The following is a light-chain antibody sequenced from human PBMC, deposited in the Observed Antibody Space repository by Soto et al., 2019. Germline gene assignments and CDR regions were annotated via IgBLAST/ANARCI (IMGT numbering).Light chain of an antibody. J-gene: IGLJ3*02. CDR1: SGHSSYI. V-gene: IGLV4-60*03. CDR2: LEGSGNY. Sequence: QLLLTQSSSASASLGSSVKLTCTLSSGHSSYIIAWHQQQPGKAPRYLMKLEGSGNYNKGSGVPDRFSGSSSGADRYLSISNLQSEDEADYYCETWDSNTRVFGGGTKVTVL. CDR3: ETWDSNTRV.